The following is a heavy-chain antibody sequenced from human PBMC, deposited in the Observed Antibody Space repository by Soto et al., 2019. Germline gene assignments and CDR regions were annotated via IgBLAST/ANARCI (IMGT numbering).Heavy chain of an antibody. CDR3: VKDGSSGWPYFYDMDV. D-gene: IGHD6-19*01. Sequence: GGSLRLSCAASGFTFSSYGMHWVRQAPCKGLEWVAVISYDGRNKYYADAVKGRFTISRDNSKNTLYLQMSSLRAEDTAVYYCVKDGSSGWPYFYDMDVWGQGTTVTVSS. J-gene: IGHJ6*02. CDR1: GFTFSSYG. V-gene: IGHV3-30*18. CDR2: ISYDGRNK.